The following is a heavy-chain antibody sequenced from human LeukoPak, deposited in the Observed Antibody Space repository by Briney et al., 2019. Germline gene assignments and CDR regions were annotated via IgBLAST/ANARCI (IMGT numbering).Heavy chain of an antibody. V-gene: IGHV1-18*01. CDR2: ISAYNGNT. D-gene: IGHD2-15*01. CDR1: GYTFTSYG. CDR3: ARVLLGSGYCSGGSCYDFDY. J-gene: IGHJ4*02. Sequence: ASVKVSCKASGYTFTSYGISWVRQAPGQGLEWMGWISAYNGNTNYAQKLQGRVTMTTDTSTSTAYMELRSLGSDDTAVYYCARVLLGSGYCSGGSCYDFDYWGQGTLVTVSS.